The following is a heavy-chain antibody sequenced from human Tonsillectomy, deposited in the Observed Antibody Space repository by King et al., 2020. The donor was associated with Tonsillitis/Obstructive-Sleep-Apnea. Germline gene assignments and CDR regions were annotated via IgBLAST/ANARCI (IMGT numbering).Heavy chain of an antibody. Sequence: VQLVESGGGLVKSGRSLRLSCAASGFTFSDYYMSWIRQVPGKGLEWIAYISNSGNTIKYADSVKGRFTISRENAKDSLSLQMNSLRVDDTAVYYWAGDAVRSDYYYYSLDVWGRGTTVIVSS. CDR2: ISNSGNTI. CDR3: AGDAVRSDYYYYSLDV. CDR1: GFTFSDYY. D-gene: IGHD3-3*01. J-gene: IGHJ6*03. V-gene: IGHV3-11*01.